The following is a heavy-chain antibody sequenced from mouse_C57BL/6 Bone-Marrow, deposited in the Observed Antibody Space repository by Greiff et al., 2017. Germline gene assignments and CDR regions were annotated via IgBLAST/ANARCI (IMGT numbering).Heavy chain of an antibody. V-gene: IGHV1-55*01. Sequence: QVQLQQPGAELVKPGASVKMSCKASGYTFTSYWITWVKQRPGQGLEWIGDIYPGSGSTNYNATFEGKATLTVDTSSSTAYMQLSSLTSGGSAVYYCARGGSSGYAAWFAYWGQGTVVTVSA. J-gene: IGHJ3*01. CDR3: ARGGSSGYAAWFAY. CDR2: IYPGSGST. D-gene: IGHD3-2*02. CDR1: GYTFTSYW.